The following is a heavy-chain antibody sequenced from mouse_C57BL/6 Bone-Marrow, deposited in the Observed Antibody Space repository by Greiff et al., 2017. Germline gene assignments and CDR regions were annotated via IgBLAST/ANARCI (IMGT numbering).Heavy chain of an antibody. CDR3: ASSYYSNFYYAMDY. V-gene: IGHV1-7*01. CDR2: INPSSGYT. D-gene: IGHD2-5*01. Sequence: QVQLQQSGAELAKPGASVKLSCKASGYTFTSYWMHWVQQRPGQGLEWIGYINPSSGYTKYNQKFKDKATLTAAKSSSTANMQLSILTYEDSAVYYCASSYYSNFYYAMDYWCQGTSVTVSS. CDR1: GYTFTSYW. J-gene: IGHJ4*01.